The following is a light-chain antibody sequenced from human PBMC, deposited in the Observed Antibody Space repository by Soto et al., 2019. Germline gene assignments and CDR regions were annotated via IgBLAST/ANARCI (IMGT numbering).Light chain of an antibody. J-gene: IGKJ5*01. V-gene: IGKV1-39*01. CDR1: QTVTSY. CDR2: AAS. Sequence: QMTHSPSSLSASERDSLTLTCRASQTVTSYLNWYQQKPGKAPKLLIYAASTLQSGVPSRFSGSGSGTEFTLTISSLQPEDFARYYSTHVNSYPNTSAHGTRLEI. CDR3: THVNSYPNT.